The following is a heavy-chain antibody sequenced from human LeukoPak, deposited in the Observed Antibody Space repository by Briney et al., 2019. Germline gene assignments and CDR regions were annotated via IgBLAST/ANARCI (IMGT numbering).Heavy chain of an antibody. V-gene: IGHV3-53*01. CDR1: GFTFSSYE. CDR2: IYSGGRT. CDR3: AREGVVRGVILDY. J-gene: IGHJ4*02. Sequence: GGSLRLSCAASGFTFSSYEMNWVRQAPGKGLEWVSVIYSGGRTYYADSVKGRFTISRDNSKNTLYLQMNSLRAEDTAVYYCAREGVVRGVILDYWGQGTLVTVSS. D-gene: IGHD3-10*01.